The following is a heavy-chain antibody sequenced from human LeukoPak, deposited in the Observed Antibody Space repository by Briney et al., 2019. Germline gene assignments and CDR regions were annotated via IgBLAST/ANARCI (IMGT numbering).Heavy chain of an antibody. J-gene: IGHJ6*03. CDR1: GFSFETYT. Sequence: PGGSLRLSCAASGFSFETYTMNWLRQAPGKGPEWVASISSFSSYKHYADSVKDRFTISRDNAKNSLYLEMNSLRAEDTAIYYCARGYCSGGTCYEYHYYYYMDVWGTGTTVTISS. CDR2: ISSFSSYK. CDR3: ARGYCSGGTCYEYHYYYYMDV. D-gene: IGHD2-15*01. V-gene: IGHV3-21*01.